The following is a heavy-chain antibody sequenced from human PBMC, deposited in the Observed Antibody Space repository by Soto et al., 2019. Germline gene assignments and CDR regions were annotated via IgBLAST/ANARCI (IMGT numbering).Heavy chain of an antibody. D-gene: IGHD4-17*01. CDR1: GGSFSGYY. V-gene: IGHV4-34*01. CDR2: INHSGST. CDR3: AGLHDYGDYLRSLFGYYYYCMDV. Sequence: QVQLQQWGAGLLKPSETLSLTCAVYGGSFSGYYWSWIRQPPGKGLEWIGEINHSGSTNYNPSLKNLVTTSVETAKYRFALRLSSVTAPDTAVYYCAGLHDYGDYLRSLFGYYYYCMDVWGKGTTVTVSS. J-gene: IGHJ6*03.